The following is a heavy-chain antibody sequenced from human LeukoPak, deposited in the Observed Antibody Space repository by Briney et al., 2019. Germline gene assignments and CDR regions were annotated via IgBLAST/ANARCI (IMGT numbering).Heavy chain of an antibody. V-gene: IGHV1-24*01. Sequence: ASVKVSCKVSGYTLTELSMHWVRQAPGKGLEWMGGFDPEDGETIYAQKFQGRVTMTEDTSTDTAYMELSSLRSEDTAVYYCATGYSNYETFDYWGPGTLVTVSS. CDR1: GYTLTELS. CDR2: FDPEDGET. J-gene: IGHJ4*02. D-gene: IGHD4-11*01. CDR3: ATGYSNYETFDY.